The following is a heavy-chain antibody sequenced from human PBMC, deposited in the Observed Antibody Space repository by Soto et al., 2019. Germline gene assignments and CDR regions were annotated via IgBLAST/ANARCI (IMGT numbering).Heavy chain of an antibody. CDR2: IYYSGST. CDR3: ARAANTAMVNAFDI. CDR1: GGSISSYG. J-gene: IGHJ3*02. V-gene: IGHV4-59*01. Sequence: PSETLSLTCTVSGGSISSYGWSWIRQPPGKGLEWIGYIYYSGSTNYNPSLKSRVTISVDTSKNQFSLKLSSVTAADTAVYYCARAANTAMVNAFDIWGQGTMVTVS. D-gene: IGHD5-18*01.